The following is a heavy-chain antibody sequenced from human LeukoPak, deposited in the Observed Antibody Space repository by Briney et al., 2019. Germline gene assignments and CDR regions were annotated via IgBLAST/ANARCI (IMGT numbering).Heavy chain of an antibody. V-gene: IGHV3-48*03. CDR1: GFTLSNYE. J-gene: IGHJ4*02. CDR3: VRDPSCNWSYGPFDY. D-gene: IGHD1-7*01. CDR2: ISSSGSTA. Sequence: HTGGSLRLSCEASGFTLSNYEVNWVRQAPGKGLEWISYISSSGSTAFYADSVKGRFTISRDNAKNSVYLQMHSLRAEDTAVYYCVRDPSCNWSYGPFDYWGQGTLVTVSS.